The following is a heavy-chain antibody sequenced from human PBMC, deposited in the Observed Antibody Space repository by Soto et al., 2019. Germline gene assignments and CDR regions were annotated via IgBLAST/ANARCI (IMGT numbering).Heavy chain of an antibody. CDR3: AREVGENQQPIDYYYYYGMDV. CDR1: GFTFSSYG. Sequence: QVQLVESGGGVVQPGRSLRLSCAASGFTFSSYGMHWVRQAPGKGLEWVAVIWYDGSNKYYADSVKGRFTISRDNSKNMLYLQMNSLRAEDTAVYYCAREVGENQQPIDYYYYYGMDVWGQGTTVTVSS. CDR2: IWYDGSNK. D-gene: IGHD1-1*01. V-gene: IGHV3-33*01. J-gene: IGHJ6*02.